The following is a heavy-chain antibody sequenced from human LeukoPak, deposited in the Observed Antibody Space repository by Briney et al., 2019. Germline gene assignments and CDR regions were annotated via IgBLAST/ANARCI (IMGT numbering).Heavy chain of an antibody. CDR3: ARPTYDSPGYNGGLNI. CDR2: FFSRVST. Sequence: SETLSLTCTVAGGSISGYYGGWVRHPPGNGRGWIGSFFSRVSTYSNPSLQSRVTIYVDTSKNQFSMKLTSVPAADTAVYYCARPTYDSPGYNGGLNIWGQGAMVTVSS. D-gene: IGHD3-10*01. J-gene: IGHJ3*02. V-gene: IGHV4-39*01. CDR1: GGSISGYY.